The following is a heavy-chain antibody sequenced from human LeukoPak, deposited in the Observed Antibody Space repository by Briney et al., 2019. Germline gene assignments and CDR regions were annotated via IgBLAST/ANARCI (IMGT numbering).Heavy chain of an antibody. J-gene: IGHJ4*02. CDR1: GDSISSGDYY. Sequence: PSQTLSLTCTVSGDSISSGDYYWSWIRQPPGQGLEWIGYIFHSGTSYYNPSLKSRVTISVDRSKNQFSLRLSSVTAADTAVYFCTRSRSIDYGDYGWFVYWGQGTLVTVS. V-gene: IGHV4-30-2*01. D-gene: IGHD4-17*01. CDR2: IFHSGTS. CDR3: TRSRSIDYGDYGWFVY.